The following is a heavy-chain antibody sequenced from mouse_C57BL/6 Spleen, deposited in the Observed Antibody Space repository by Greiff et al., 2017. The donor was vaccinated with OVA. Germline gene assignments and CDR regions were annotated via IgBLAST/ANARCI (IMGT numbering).Heavy chain of an antibody. Sequence: VQLVESGPGLVAPSQSLSITCTVSGFSLTSYGVHWVRQPPGKGLEWLVVIWSDGSTTYNSALKSRLSISKDNSKSQVFLKMNSLQTDDTAMYYCARHLGGSSFYAMDYWGQGTSVTVSS. CDR2: IWSDGST. CDR3: ARHLGGSSFYAMDY. V-gene: IGHV2-6-1*01. CDR1: GFSLTSYG. D-gene: IGHD1-1*01. J-gene: IGHJ4*01.